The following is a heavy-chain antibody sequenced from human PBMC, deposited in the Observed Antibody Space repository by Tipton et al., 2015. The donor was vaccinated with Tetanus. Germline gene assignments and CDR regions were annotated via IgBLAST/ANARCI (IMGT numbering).Heavy chain of an antibody. CDR2: IYYSGST. Sequence: TLSLTCTVSGGSISSGGYYWSWIRQHPGKGLEWVGYIYYSGSTYYNPSLKSRVTISVDTAKNQFSLKLSSVTAADTAVYYCARERSGGFYPWGQGSLVTVSS. CDR3: ARERSGGFYP. V-gene: IGHV4-31*03. CDR1: GGSISSGGYY. J-gene: IGHJ5*02.